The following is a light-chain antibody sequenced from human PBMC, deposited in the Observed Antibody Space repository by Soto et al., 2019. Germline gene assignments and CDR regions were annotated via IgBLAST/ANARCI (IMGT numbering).Light chain of an antibody. J-gene: IGKJ2*01. Sequence: DIVMTQSPLSLPVTPGESATISCRSSQSLLHSNGYNYLDWYLQKPGQSPQLLIYLNSNRASGVPDRFSGSGSGTDFTLKISRVEAEDVGVYYCMQALQTPFTFGQGTKLEIK. CDR3: MQALQTPFT. CDR2: LNS. CDR1: QSLLHSNGYNY. V-gene: IGKV2-28*01.